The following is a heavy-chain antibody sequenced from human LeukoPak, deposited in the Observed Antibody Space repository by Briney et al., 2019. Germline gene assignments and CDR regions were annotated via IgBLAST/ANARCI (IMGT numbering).Heavy chain of an antibody. CDR1: GYTFTGYY. D-gene: IGHD3-16*02. Sequence: GASVKVSCKASGYTFTGYYMHWVRQAPGQGLEWMGWINPNSGGTNYAQKFQGRVTMTRDTSISTAYMELSRLRSDDTAVYYCAREPGRMITFGGVIVNDYWGQGTLVTVSS. V-gene: IGHV1-2*02. CDR2: INPNSGGT. J-gene: IGHJ4*02. CDR3: AREPGRMITFGGVIVNDY.